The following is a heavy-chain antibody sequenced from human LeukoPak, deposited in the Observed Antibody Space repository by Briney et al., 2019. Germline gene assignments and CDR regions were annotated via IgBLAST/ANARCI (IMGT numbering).Heavy chain of an antibody. Sequence: GGSLRLSCAASGFTFSSYGMHWVRQAPGKGLEWVAFIRYDGSNKYYADSVKGRFTISRDNSKNTLYLQMNSLRAEDTAVYYCAKGVSAYCGGDCYSPFDYWGQGTLVTVSS. CDR1: GFTFSSYG. V-gene: IGHV3-30*02. CDR3: AKGVSAYCGGDCYSPFDY. CDR2: IRYDGSNK. J-gene: IGHJ4*02. D-gene: IGHD2-21*02.